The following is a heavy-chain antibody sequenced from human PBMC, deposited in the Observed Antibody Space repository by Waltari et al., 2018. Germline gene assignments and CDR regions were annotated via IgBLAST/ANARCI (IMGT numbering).Heavy chain of an antibody. D-gene: IGHD2-2*01. V-gene: IGHV3-23*01. CDR1: GFTFGNFA. CDR2: ISGSSAAI. CDR3: AKAPYQLPYLES. Sequence: LESGGGLVQPGGSLKLSCAASGFTFGNFAMNWVRQAPGQGLGWCTVISGSSAAIHYADSLKGRFTVSRDNSNNTLYLQMNRLTADDTARYYCAKAPYQLPYLESWGRGTLVTVSS. J-gene: IGHJ1*01.